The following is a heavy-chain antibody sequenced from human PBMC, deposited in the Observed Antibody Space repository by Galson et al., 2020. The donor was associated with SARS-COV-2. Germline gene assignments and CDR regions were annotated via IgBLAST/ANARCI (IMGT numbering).Heavy chain of an antibody. Sequence: SPTLTLTCDISGDSVSSNSVAWNWIRRSPSRGLEWLGRTYYRSKWYSEYAESMKSRLSIIADTSKNQFSLHLKSVTSEDTAVYYCSRGTEGRGVIDFFDYWGRGTLVTVSS. CDR2: TYYRSKWYS. CDR1: GDSVSSNSVA. J-gene: IGHJ4*02. D-gene: IGHD3-16*02. V-gene: IGHV6-1*01. CDR3: SRGTEGRGVIDFFDY.